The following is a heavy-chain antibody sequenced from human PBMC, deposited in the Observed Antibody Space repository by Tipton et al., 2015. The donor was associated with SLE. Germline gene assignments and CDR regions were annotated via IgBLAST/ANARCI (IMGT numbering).Heavy chain of an antibody. CDR2: INHGGST. CDR1: GGSFSGYY. CDR3: VRGHPFLY. J-gene: IGHJ4*02. Sequence: TLSLTCAVYGGSFSGYYWTWIRQPPGKGLEWIGEINHGGSTNYNPSLKSRVTISEDTSKNQFSLKLTSVTAADTAIYYCVRGHPFLYWGQGLLVTVSS. V-gene: IGHV4-34*01.